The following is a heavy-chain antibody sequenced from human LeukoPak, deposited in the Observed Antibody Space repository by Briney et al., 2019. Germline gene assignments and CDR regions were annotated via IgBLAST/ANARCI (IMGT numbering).Heavy chain of an antibody. CDR3: ARLYYYYYMDV. CDR2: IYTSGST. V-gene: IGHV4-4*09. CDR1: GGSISSYY. Sequence: SETLSLTCTVSGGSISSYYWSWIRQPPGKGLEWIGYIYTSGSTNYNPSLKSRVTISVATSKNQFSLKLSSVTAADTAVYYCARLYYYYYMDVWGKGTTVTVSS. J-gene: IGHJ6*03.